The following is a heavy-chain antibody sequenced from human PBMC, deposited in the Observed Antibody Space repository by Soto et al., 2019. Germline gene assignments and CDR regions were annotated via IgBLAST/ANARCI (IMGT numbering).Heavy chain of an antibody. V-gene: IGHV3-53*01. J-gene: IGHJ4*02. D-gene: IGHD1-26*01. CDR3: ARGSGSLYYFHY. CDR2: IYSGGTT. CDR1: GFNVSTNY. Sequence: EVQLVESGGGLMQPGGSLRLSCAASGFNVSTNYMTWVRQAPGKGLEWVSVIYSGGTTYYADSVKGRFIISRDNFKNTLYRQMNNLRAEDTALYYCARGSGSLYYFHYWGQVTLVTVSS.